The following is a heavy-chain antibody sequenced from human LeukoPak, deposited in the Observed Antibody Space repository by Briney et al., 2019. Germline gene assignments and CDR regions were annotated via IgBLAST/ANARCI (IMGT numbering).Heavy chain of an antibody. CDR2: IIPIFDTA. CDR3: ARDGHGYSGYDFRYFDY. CDR1: GYTFTSYY. Sequence: ASVKVSCKASGYTFTSYYMHWVRQAPGQGLEWMGGIIPIFDTANNAQKFQGRVTITADKSTSTAYMELSSLTSEDTAVYYCARDGHGYSGYDFRYFDYWGQGTLVTVSS. D-gene: IGHD5-12*01. V-gene: IGHV1-69*06. J-gene: IGHJ4*02.